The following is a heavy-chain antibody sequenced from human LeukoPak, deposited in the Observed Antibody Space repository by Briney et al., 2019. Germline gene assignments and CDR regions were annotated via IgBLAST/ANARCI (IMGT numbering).Heavy chain of an antibody. CDR2: IIPILGIA. CDR1: GGTFSSYT. V-gene: IGHV1-69*02. Sequence: SVKVSCKASGGTFSSYTISWVRQAPGLGLEWMGRIIPILGIANYAQKFQGRVTITADKSTSTAYMELSSLRSEDTAVYYCARAEAYCSGGSCYTANWFDPWGQGTLVTVSS. J-gene: IGHJ5*02. CDR3: ARAEAYCSGGSCYTANWFDP. D-gene: IGHD2-15*01.